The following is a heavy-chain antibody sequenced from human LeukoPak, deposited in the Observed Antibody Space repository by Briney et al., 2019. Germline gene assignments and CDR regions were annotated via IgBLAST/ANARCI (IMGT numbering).Heavy chain of an antibody. CDR3: AREEVTMVRGVIIPDYYYYGMDV. CDR1: GFTFSSYS. D-gene: IGHD3-10*01. J-gene: IGHJ6*02. CDR2: ISSSSSYI. V-gene: IGHV3-21*01. Sequence: GGSLRLSCAASGFTFSSYSMNWARQAPGKGLEWVSSISSSSSYIYYADSVKGRFTISRDNAKNSLYLQMNSLRAEDTAVYYCAREEVTMVRGVIIPDYYYYGMDVWGQGTTVTVSS.